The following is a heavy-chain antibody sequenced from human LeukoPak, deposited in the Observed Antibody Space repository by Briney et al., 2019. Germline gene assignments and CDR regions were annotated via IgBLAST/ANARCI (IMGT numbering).Heavy chain of an antibody. J-gene: IGHJ2*01. CDR2: IYTSGST. Sequence: SETLSLTCTVSGGSVSSYYWSWIRQPAGKGLEWIGRIYTSGSTNYNPSLKSRVTMSVDTSKNQFSLKLSSVTAADTAVYYCARVPGATANWYFDLWGRGTLVTVSS. D-gene: IGHD3-10*01. CDR3: ARVPGATANWYFDL. V-gene: IGHV4-4*07. CDR1: GGSVSSYY.